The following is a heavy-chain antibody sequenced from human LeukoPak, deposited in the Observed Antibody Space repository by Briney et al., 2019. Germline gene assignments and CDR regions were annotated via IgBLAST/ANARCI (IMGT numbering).Heavy chain of an antibody. D-gene: IGHD5-18*01. CDR3: AKDLSGGYSYGDDY. J-gene: IGHJ4*02. Sequence: GGSLRLSCAASGFTFADYAMQWVRHTPGKGLEWVFLISVDGDTTFYADSVKGRFTISRDNSKNSLYLQMNSLRTEDTAFYYCAKDLSGGYSYGDDYWGQGTLVTVSS. V-gene: IGHV3-43*02. CDR2: ISVDGDTT. CDR1: GFTFADYA.